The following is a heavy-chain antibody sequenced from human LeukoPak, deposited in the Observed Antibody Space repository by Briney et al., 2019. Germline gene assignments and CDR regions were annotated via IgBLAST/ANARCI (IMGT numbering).Heavy chain of an antibody. Sequence: PGGSLRLSCAASRFTFDDYAMHGVRQAPGKGLEGVSGIGWNSGSIGYADSVKGRFTMSRDNAKNSLYLQMNSLRAEDTALYYCAKDAYGDPYNWFDPWGQGTLVTVSS. V-gene: IGHV3-9*01. J-gene: IGHJ5*02. CDR1: RFTFDDYA. D-gene: IGHD4-17*01. CDR2: IGWNSGSI. CDR3: AKDAYGDPYNWFDP.